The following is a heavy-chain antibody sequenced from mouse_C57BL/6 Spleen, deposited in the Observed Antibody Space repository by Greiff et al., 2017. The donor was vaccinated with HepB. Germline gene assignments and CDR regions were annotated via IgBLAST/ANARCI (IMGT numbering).Heavy chain of an antibody. D-gene: IGHD2-5*01. CDR1: GYAFSSSW. V-gene: IGHV1-82*01. CDR2: IYPGDGDT. CDR3: ARSYYSNYVAMDY. Sequence: QVQLQHSGPELVKPGASVKISCKASGYAFSSSWMNWVKQRPGKGLEWIGRIYPGDGDTNYNGKFKGKATLTADKSSSTAYMQLSSLTSEDSAVYFCARSYYSNYVAMDYWGQGTSVTVSS. J-gene: IGHJ4*01.